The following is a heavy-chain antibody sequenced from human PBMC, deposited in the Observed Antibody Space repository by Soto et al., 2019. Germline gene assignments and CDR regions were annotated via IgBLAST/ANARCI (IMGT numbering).Heavy chain of an antibody. J-gene: IGHJ6*02. CDR3: ARVQRYSSSPQTYYYGMDV. D-gene: IGHD6-6*01. V-gene: IGHV1-2*02. Sequence: SVKVSCKASGYTFTGYYMHWVRQAPGQGLEWMGWINPNSGGTNYAQKFQGRVTMTRDTSISTAYMELSRLRSDGTAVYYCARVQRYSSSPQTYYYGMDVWGQGTTVTVSS. CDR2: INPNSGGT. CDR1: GYTFTGYY.